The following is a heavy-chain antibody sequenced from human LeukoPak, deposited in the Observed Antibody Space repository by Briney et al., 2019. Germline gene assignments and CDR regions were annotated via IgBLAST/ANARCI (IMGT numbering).Heavy chain of an antibody. Sequence: ASVKVSCKASGGTFTGYYMHWVRQAPGQGLEWMGWINPNSGGTNYAQKFQGRVTMTRDTSISTAYMELSRLRSDDTAVYYCARVEESLGYCSSTSCYSFQHWGQGTLVTVSS. CDR3: ARVEESLGYCSSTSCYSFQH. V-gene: IGHV1-2*02. J-gene: IGHJ1*01. CDR1: GGTFTGYY. CDR2: INPNSGGT. D-gene: IGHD2-2*01.